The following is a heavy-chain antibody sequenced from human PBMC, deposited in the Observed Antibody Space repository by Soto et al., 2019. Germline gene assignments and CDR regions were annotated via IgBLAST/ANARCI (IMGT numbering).Heavy chain of an antibody. CDR2: VKSKNDGGTT. CDR3: TTDSYITSIIVRFDY. J-gene: IGHJ4*01. CDR1: GLACSNAW. V-gene: IGHV3-15*07. D-gene: IGHD3-22*01. Sequence: AASGLACSNAWINWFRRAPGKGLEWVGRVKSKNDGGTTDFAAPVKGRFAISRDDSKNMVYLEMNSLQTEDTAIYYCTTDSYITSIIVRFDYWGHGTLVTVSS.